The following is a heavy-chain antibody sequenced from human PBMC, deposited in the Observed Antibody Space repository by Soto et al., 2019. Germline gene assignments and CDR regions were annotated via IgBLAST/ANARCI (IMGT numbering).Heavy chain of an antibody. CDR2: ISGSGGST. CDR1: GFTFSTYA. Sequence: EVQLLESGGGLVQPGGSLRLSCAASGFTFSTYAMSWVRQAPGKGLEWVSAISGSGGSTYYADSVKGRFTISRDNSKNTRYLQRNSRRAEDTAVYYCAKWADSGSYFYYYYDMDVWGQGTTVTVSS. V-gene: IGHV3-23*01. D-gene: IGHD1-26*01. CDR3: AKWADSGSYFYYYYDMDV. J-gene: IGHJ6*02.